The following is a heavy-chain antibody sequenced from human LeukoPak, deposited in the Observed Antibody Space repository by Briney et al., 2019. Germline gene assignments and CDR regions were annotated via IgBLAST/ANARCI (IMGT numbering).Heavy chain of an antibody. Sequence: GGSLRLSCAASGFTFSSYAMHWVRQAPGKGLEWVAVISYDGSNKYYAESVKGRFTISRDSSKNTLYLQMNSLRAEDTAVYYCARDINVDTEYMDVWGKGTTVTVSS. CDR3: ARDINVDTEYMDV. J-gene: IGHJ6*03. V-gene: IGHV3-30*04. CDR1: GFTFSSYA. CDR2: ISYDGSNK. D-gene: IGHD5-18*01.